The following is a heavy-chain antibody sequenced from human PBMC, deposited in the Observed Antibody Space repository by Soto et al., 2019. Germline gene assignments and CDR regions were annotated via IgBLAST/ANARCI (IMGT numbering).Heavy chain of an antibody. CDR3: SRQASDFWSGKPQYYMDV. Sequence: EVQLVESGGGLVQPGGSLKLSCAASGFTFSGSAMHWVRQASGKGLEWVGRIRSKGNNYATAYGASLKGRFTISRDDSKNTAYLQMNSLNTEDTAVYYCSRQASDFWSGKPQYYMDVWGKGPRSPSP. CDR1: GFTFSGSA. CDR2: IRSKGNNYAT. V-gene: IGHV3-73*01. J-gene: IGHJ6*03. D-gene: IGHD3-3*01.